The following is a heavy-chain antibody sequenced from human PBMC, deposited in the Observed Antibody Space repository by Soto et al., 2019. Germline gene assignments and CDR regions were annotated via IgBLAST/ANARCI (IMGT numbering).Heavy chain of an antibody. CDR1: GGTFSSYA. J-gene: IGHJ4*02. CDR2: VIPIFGTA. V-gene: IGHV1-69*12. D-gene: IGHD3-22*01. Sequence: QVQLVQSGAEVKKPGSSVKVSCKASGGTFSSYAISWVRQAPGQGLEWMGGVIPIFGTANYAQKFQGRVTITADESTSTAYMELSSLRSEDTAVYYCASYRYYVSSGYPPNFDYWGQGTLVTVSS. CDR3: ASYRYYVSSGYPPNFDY.